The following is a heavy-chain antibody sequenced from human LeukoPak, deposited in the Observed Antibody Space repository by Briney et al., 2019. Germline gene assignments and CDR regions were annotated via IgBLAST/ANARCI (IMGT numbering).Heavy chain of an antibody. CDR1: GYTFATYW. CDR3: ARQSDEVSPYFDP. V-gene: IGHV5-51*01. J-gene: IGHJ5*02. D-gene: IGHD6-6*01. CDR2: IYPGDSDA. Sequence: GESLKISCKGSGYTFATYWIAWVRQTPGKGLEWMGIIYPGDSDARYSPSFQGQVTISVDKSISTAYLQWSTLKASDTAMYYCARQSDEVSPYFDPWGQGTLVTVSS.